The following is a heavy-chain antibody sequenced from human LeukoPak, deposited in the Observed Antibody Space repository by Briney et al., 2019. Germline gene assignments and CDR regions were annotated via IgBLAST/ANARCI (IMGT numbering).Heavy chain of an antibody. CDR2: IYHSGST. CDR3: ARDSPSELELPWFDP. CDR1: GYSISSGYY. D-gene: IGHD1-7*01. J-gene: IGHJ5*02. Sequence: PSETLSLTCTVSGYSISSGYYWGWIRQPPGNGLEWIGSIYHSGSTYSNPSLKSRVTISVDTSKNQFSLKLSSVTAADTAVYYCARDSPSELELPWFDPWGQGTLVTVSS. V-gene: IGHV4-38-2*02.